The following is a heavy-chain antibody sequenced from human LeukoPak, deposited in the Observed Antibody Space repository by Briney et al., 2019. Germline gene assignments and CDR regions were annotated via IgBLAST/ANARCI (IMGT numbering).Heavy chain of an antibody. CDR3: ARGTQPKDAFDI. CDR1: GGSISSYY. D-gene: IGHD2-2*01. Sequence: SETLSLTCTVSGGSISSYYWSWTRQPPGKGLEWIGYIYYSGSTNYNPSLKSRVTISVDTSKNQFSLKLSSVTAADTAVYYCARGTQPKDAFDIWGQGTMVTVSS. V-gene: IGHV4-59*01. CDR2: IYYSGST. J-gene: IGHJ3*02.